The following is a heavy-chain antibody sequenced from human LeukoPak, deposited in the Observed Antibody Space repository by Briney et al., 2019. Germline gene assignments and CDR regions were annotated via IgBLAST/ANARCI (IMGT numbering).Heavy chain of an antibody. D-gene: IGHD6-13*01. J-gene: IGHJ4*02. V-gene: IGHV4-34*01. CDR2: INHSGST. Sequence: PSETLSLTCAVYGGSFSGYYWSWIRQPPGKGLEWIGEINHSGSTNYNPSLKSRVTISVDTSKNQFSLKLSSATAADTAVYYCARGRGRHSSSWYYFDYWGQGTLVTVSS. CDR3: ARGRGRHSSSWYYFDY. CDR1: GGSFSGYY.